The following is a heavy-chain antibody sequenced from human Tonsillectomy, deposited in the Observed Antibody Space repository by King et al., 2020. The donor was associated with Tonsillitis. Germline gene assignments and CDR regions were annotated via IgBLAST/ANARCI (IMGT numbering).Heavy chain of an antibody. J-gene: IGHJ4*02. V-gene: IGHV3-30-3*01. CDR3: ARDTYYYDSGSYYPFD. Sequence: VQLVESGGGVVQPGRSLRVSCAASGFTFSNYAMHWVRQAPGKGLEWVAVISYDGSNKYYADSVKGRFTISRDSSKNTLYLQMNSLRAEDTAVYYCARDTYYYDSGSYYPFDWGQGTLVTVSS. D-gene: IGHD3-22*01. CDR1: GFTFSNYA. CDR2: ISYDGSNK.